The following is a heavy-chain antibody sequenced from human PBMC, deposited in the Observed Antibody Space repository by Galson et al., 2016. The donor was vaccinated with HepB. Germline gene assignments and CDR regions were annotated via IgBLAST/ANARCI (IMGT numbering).Heavy chain of an antibody. Sequence: SLRLSCAVSGFTFSNYAMSWVHQAPGTGLEWVSGISGSGGSTYYTDSLKGRFTISRGNSKNMVYLQMHSLRAEDTAVYYCAKAPALYNSVAGPPFGYFDLWGRGTLATVSS. CDR2: ISGSGGST. D-gene: IGHD6-19*01. J-gene: IGHJ2*01. V-gene: IGHV3-23*01. CDR1: GFTFSNYA. CDR3: AKAPALYNSVAGPPFGYFDL.